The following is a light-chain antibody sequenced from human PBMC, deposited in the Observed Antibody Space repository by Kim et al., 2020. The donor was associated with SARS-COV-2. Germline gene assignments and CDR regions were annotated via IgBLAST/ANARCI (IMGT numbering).Light chain of an antibody. Sequence: SASVGDRVTITCRASQTISSYVNWYQQKQGKGPKFLIYAASNLQSGVPSRFSGGGSETVFTLTISSLQPEDFATYYCQQTYSSPPTFGQGTKLEI. CDR3: QQTYSSPPT. V-gene: IGKV1-39*01. CDR2: AAS. CDR1: QTISSY. J-gene: IGKJ2*01.